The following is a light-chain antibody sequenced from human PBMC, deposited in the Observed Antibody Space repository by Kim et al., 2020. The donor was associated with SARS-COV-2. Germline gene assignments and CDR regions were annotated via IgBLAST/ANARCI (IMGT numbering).Light chain of an antibody. Sequence: EIVMTQSPATLSVSPGERATLSCRASQSISSDLAWYQQKPGQAPRLLIYDTSTRATGVSARFSGSGSGTEFTLTISSLQSEDFAIYYCQQYNNWHTFGQGTKLEI. V-gene: IGKV3-15*01. CDR3: QQYNNWHT. J-gene: IGKJ2*01. CDR1: QSISSD. CDR2: DTS.